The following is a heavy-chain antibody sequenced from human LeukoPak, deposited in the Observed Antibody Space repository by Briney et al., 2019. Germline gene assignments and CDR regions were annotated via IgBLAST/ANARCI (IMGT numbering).Heavy chain of an antibody. CDR2: IKQDGSEK. V-gene: IGHV3-7*01. D-gene: IGHD6-13*01. Sequence: GGSLRLSCAASGFTFSTYWMSWVRQAPGKGLEWVANIKQDGSEKYYVDSVKGRFTISRDDAKNSLYLQMNSLRAEDTAMYYCARDLAGNDYWGQGTLVTVSS. CDR3: ARDLAGNDY. J-gene: IGHJ4*02. CDR1: GFTFSTYW.